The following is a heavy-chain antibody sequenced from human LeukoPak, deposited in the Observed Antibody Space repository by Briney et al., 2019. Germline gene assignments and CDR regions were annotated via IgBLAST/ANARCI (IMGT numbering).Heavy chain of an antibody. Sequence: PGGSLRLSCAASGFTFDDYAMHWVRQAPGKGLEWVSGISWNSGSIGYADSVKGRFTISRDNAKNSLYLQMNSLRAEDTALYYCARVPGYDSSGYFDYWGQGTLVTVSS. D-gene: IGHD3-22*01. J-gene: IGHJ4*02. V-gene: IGHV3-9*01. CDR3: ARVPGYDSSGYFDY. CDR1: GFTFDDYA. CDR2: ISWNSGSI.